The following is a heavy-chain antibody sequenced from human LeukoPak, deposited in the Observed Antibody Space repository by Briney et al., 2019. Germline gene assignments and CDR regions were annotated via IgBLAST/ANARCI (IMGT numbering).Heavy chain of an antibody. CDR1: GGTFSSYA. D-gene: IGHD1-26*01. J-gene: IGHJ5*02. Sequence: GASVKVSCKASGGTFSSYAISWVRQAPGQGLEWMGGIIPIFGTANYAQKFQGRVTITTDESTSTAYMELSSLRSEDTAVYYCARDDGPIVGATKGDWFDPWGQGTLVTVSS. V-gene: IGHV1-69*05. CDR2: IIPIFGTA. CDR3: ARDDGPIVGATKGDWFDP.